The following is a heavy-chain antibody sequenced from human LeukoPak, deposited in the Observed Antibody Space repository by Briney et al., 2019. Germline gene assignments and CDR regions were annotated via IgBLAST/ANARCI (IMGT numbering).Heavy chain of an antibody. CDR3: AREREDIEVVPAAPGYNWFDP. D-gene: IGHD2-2*01. Sequence: SVKVSCKASGGTFSSYAISWVRQAPGQGLEWMGGIIPIFGTANYAQKFQGRVTITADESTSTAYMELSSLRSEDTAVYYCAREREDIEVVPAAPGYNWFDPWGQGTLVTVSS. CDR2: IIPIFGTA. CDR1: GGTFSSYA. V-gene: IGHV1-69*13. J-gene: IGHJ5*02.